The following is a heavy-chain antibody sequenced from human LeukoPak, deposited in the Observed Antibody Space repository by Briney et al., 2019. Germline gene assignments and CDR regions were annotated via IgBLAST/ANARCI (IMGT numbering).Heavy chain of an antibody. J-gene: IGHJ5*02. CDR1: GGSFSGYY. D-gene: IGHD6-19*01. Sequence: SETLSLTCAVYGGSFSGYYWSWIRQPPGKGLEWIGEINHSGSTNYNPSLKSRVTISVDTSKNQFSLKLSSVTAADTAVYYCARASIAVAGRNNWFDPWGQGTLVTVSS. V-gene: IGHV4-34*01. CDR3: ARASIAVAGRNNWFDP. CDR2: INHSGST.